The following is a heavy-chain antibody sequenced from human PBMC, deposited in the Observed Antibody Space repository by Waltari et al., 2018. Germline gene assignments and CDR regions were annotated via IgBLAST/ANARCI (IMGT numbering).Heavy chain of an antibody. CDR2: INWNGGST. D-gene: IGHD4-17*01. V-gene: IGHV3-20*01. Sequence: EVQLVESGGGVVRPGGSLRLSCAASGFTFDDYGMSWVRQAPGKGLEWVSGINWNGGSTGYADAVKGRFTISRDNAKNSLYLQMNSLRAEDTALYHCARSEGYGDYGYFDYWGQGTLVTVSS. J-gene: IGHJ4*02. CDR3: ARSEGYGDYGYFDY. CDR1: GFTFDDYG.